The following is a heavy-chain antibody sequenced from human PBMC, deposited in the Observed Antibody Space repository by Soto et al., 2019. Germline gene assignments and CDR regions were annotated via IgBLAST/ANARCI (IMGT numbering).Heavy chain of an antibody. Sequence: QVHLQQWGAGLLKPSETLSLTCAVYGGSFRDTYWNWFRQPPGKGLEWIGEINHNTNTIYNPSLTSRVTISVDTSKNHFSRKLTSVTPADTAVYYCARGVRLFRRSFDPWGQGTLVTVSS. J-gene: IGHJ5*02. CDR3: ARGVRLFRRSFDP. D-gene: IGHD2-15*01. CDR2: INHNTNT. V-gene: IGHV4-34*01. CDR1: GGSFRDTY.